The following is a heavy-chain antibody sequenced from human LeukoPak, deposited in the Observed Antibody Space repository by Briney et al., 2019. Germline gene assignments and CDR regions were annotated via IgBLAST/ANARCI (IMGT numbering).Heavy chain of an antibody. Sequence: ASVKVSCKASGYTFTSYGISWVRQAPGQVLEWMGIINPSGGSTSYAQKFQGRVTMTRDTSTSTVYMELSSLRSEDTAVYYCARAPLYTIFGVVMDYYYYYGMDVWGQGTTVTVSS. CDR2: INPSGGST. CDR1: GYTFTSYG. V-gene: IGHV1-46*01. D-gene: IGHD3-3*01. J-gene: IGHJ6*02. CDR3: ARAPLYTIFGVVMDYYYYYGMDV.